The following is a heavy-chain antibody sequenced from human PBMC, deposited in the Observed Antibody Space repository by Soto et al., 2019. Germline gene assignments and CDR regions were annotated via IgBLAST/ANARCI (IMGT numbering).Heavy chain of an antibody. CDR1: GYSFTSYW. CDR3: ARRNSGSQLEALYWFDP. CDR2: IDPSDSYT. J-gene: IGHJ5*02. Sequence: EVQLVQSGAAVKKPGESLKISCKGSGYSFTSYWITWVRQMPGKGLEWMGRIDPSDSYTTYSPSFQGHVTISADKSISTAYLQWSSLKASDTAIYYCARRNSGSQLEALYWFDPWGQGTLVTVSS. D-gene: IGHD1-26*01. V-gene: IGHV5-10-1*03.